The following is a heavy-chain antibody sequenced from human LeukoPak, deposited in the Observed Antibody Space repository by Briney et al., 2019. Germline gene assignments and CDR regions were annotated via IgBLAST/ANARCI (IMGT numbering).Heavy chain of an antibody. CDR1: GFTFSSYA. CDR3: ARCSSRRSASDY. CDR2: ISYDGSNK. V-gene: IGHV3-30-3*01. J-gene: IGHJ4*02. Sequence: PGGSLRLSCAASGFTFSSYAMHWVRQAPGKGLEWVAVISYDGSNKYYADSVKGRFTISRDNSKNTLYLQMNSLRAEDTAVYYCARCSSRRSASDYWGQGTLVTVSS. D-gene: IGHD3-10*02.